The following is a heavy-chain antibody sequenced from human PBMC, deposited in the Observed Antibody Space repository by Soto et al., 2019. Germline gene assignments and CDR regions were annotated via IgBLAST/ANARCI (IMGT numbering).Heavy chain of an antibody. CDR3: ARDLFLSGAARLYGMDV. J-gene: IGHJ6*02. Sequence: PGGSLRLSFAASGFTFSSSDMHWVRQATGKGLEWVSAIGTAGDTYYPGSVKGRFTISRENAKNSLYLQMNSLRAEDTAVYYCARDLFLSGAARLYGMDVWGQGTTVTVSS. CDR2: IGTAGDT. D-gene: IGHD6-6*01. CDR1: GFTFSSSD. V-gene: IGHV3-13*01.